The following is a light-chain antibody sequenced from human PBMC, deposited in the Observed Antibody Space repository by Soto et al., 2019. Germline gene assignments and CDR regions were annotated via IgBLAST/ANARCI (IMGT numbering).Light chain of an antibody. V-gene: IGLV1-51*01. CDR3: GAWDGSLSVVL. CDR1: SANIGNNY. J-gene: IGLJ2*01. CDR2: DSD. Sequence: QSVLTQPPSVSAAPGQKVTISCSGSSANIGNNYVSWYQHLPGTAPKLVIYDSDKRPSEIPDRFSGSKSCTSATLDITGLHTGDEADYYCGAWDGSLSVVLFGGGTKLTVL.